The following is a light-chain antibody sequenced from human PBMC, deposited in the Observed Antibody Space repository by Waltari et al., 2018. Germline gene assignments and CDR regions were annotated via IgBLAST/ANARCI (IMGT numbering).Light chain of an antibody. J-gene: IGKJ2*01. Sequence: EIVLTQTPGTLSLSPGEGATLSCRASQSVSSIYLAWYQQKPGRAPRLLTYGASNRATGIPDRFSGSGSGTDFTLTISSLQAEDVAVYYCHQYYGLPYTFGQGTKVDIK. V-gene: IGKV3-20*01. CDR2: GAS. CDR1: QSVSSIY. CDR3: HQYYGLPYT.